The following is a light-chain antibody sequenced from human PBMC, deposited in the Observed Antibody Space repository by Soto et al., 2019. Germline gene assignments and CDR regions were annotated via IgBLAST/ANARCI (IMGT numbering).Light chain of an antibody. CDR3: SSYSSSSTLVV. Sequence: QSALTQPASVSGSPGQSITISCTGTSNDVGGYNYVSWYQQHPGKAPKLMIYDVSSRPSGVSDRFSGSKSDNAASLTISGLQAEDAADYYCSSYSSSSTLVVFGGGTQLTVL. J-gene: IGLJ2*01. V-gene: IGLV2-14*01. CDR1: SNDVGGYNY. CDR2: DVS.